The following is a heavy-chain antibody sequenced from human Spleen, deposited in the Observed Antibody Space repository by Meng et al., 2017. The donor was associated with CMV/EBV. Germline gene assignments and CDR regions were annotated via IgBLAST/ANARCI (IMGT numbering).Heavy chain of an antibody. CDR1: GFTFSTYS. Sequence: GESLKISCAASGFTFSTYSMHWVRQAPGKGLEWVAVISYDGSNKYYADSVKGRFTISRDNSKNTLYLQMNSLRAEDTAVYYCATGDFWSTYYTGDGFDIWGQGTMVTVSS. D-gene: IGHD3-3*01. J-gene: IGHJ3*02. V-gene: IGHV3-30*04. CDR3: ATGDFWSTYYTGDGFDI. CDR2: ISYDGSNK.